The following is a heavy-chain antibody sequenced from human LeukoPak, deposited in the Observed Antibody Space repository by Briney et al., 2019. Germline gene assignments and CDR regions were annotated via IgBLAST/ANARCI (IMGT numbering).Heavy chain of an antibody. CDR2: IYIGGNT. Sequence: GGSLRLSCAASGFTVSSSYMSWVRQAPGKGLEWVSVIYIGGNTYYAESVKGRFTISRDNSENTLYLQLNSLRAEDTAVHYCVRGDGYNFFDYWGQGTLVTVSS. CDR1: GFTVSSSY. J-gene: IGHJ4*02. V-gene: IGHV3-53*01. CDR3: VRGDGYNFFDY. D-gene: IGHD5-24*01.